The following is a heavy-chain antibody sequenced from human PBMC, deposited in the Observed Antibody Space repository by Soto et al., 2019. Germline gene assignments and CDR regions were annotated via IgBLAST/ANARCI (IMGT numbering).Heavy chain of an antibody. V-gene: IGHV4-31*03. CDR3: ARAAQRGSIAAAGPPRHPYHIDY. J-gene: IGHJ4*02. CDR1: GGSISSGGYY. Sequence: QVQLQESGPGLVKPSQTLSLTCTVSGGSISSGGYYWSWIRQHPGKGLEWIGYIYYSGSTYYNPSLKSRVTISVETSKNQSSLKLSSVTAADTAVYYCARAAQRGSIAAAGPPRHPYHIDYWGQGTLVTVSS. D-gene: IGHD6-13*01. CDR2: IYYSGST.